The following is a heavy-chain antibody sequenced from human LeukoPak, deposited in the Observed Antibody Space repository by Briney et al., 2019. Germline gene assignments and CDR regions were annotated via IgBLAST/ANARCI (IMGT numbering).Heavy chain of an antibody. CDR2: IKQDGSEK. V-gene: IGHV3-7*01. CDR3: ARDRITIFGVVIPNNWFDP. D-gene: IGHD3-3*01. CDR1: GFTFSSYW. J-gene: IGHJ5*02. Sequence: GGSLRLSCAASGFTFSSYWMSWVRQAPGKGLEWVANIKQDGSEKYYVDSVKGRFTISRDNAENSLYLQMNSLRAEDTAVYYCARDRITIFGVVIPNNWFDPWGQGTLVTVSS.